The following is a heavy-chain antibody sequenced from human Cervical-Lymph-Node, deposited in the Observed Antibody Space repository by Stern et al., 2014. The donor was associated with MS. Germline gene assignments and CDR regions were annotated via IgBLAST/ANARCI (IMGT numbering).Heavy chain of an antibody. D-gene: IGHD3-22*01. V-gene: IGHV1-69*01. CDR3: ARSFRRYYDSSGYPDALDM. CDR2: IIPMYGAA. J-gene: IGHJ3*02. CDR1: GDNFINHA. Sequence: VQLLQSGAEVKKPGSSVKVSCKTSGDNFINHAFTWVRQAPGQGLEWMGGIIPMYGAANYAQKLPGRVTITADASTNTVYMELSSLRSEDTAMFYCARSFRRYYDSSGYPDALDMWGQGTMVTVSS.